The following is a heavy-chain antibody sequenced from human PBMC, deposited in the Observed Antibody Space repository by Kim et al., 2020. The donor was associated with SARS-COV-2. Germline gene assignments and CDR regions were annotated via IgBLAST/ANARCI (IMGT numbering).Heavy chain of an antibody. D-gene: IGHD3-22*01. J-gene: IGHJ4*02. V-gene: IGHV3-33*01. Sequence: YHADSVQGRFTISRDNSKNTLYLQMNGLRAEDTAVYYCARDWGSSGYFDYWGQGTLVTVSS. CDR3: ARDWGSSGYFDY.